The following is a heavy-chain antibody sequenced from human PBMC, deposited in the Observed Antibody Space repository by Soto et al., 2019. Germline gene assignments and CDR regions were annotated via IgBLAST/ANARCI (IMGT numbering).Heavy chain of an antibody. CDR2: IIPLFGTP. J-gene: IGHJ5*01. V-gene: IGHV1-69*01. CDR3: ARASPVICGGDPCYRLDSSFDS. Sequence: QVQLVQSGAEVRKPGSSLRVSCKSSGATFSTTGISWVRQAPGQGLEWMGGIIPLFGTPKYARKFQGRVSITADAYTNTVYMELNSLRPDDAAVYYCARASPVICGGDPCYRLDSSFDSWGQGSLVIVSS. CDR1: GATFSTTG. D-gene: IGHD2-21*02.